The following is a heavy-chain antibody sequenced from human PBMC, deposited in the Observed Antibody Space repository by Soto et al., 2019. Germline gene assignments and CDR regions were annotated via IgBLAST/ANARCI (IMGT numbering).Heavy chain of an antibody. D-gene: IGHD3-3*01. CDR2: ISSSSSTI. J-gene: IGHJ6*03. V-gene: IGHV3-48*01. CDR1: GFTFSSYS. CDR3: ARPSSNYDVWSGYTFHYYYYMDV. Sequence: EVQLVESGGGLVQPGGSLRLSCAASGFTFSSYSMNWVRQAPGKGLEWVSYISSSSSTIYYADSVKGRFTISRDNAKNSLYLQMNSLRAEDTAVYYCARPSSNYDVWSGYTFHYYYYMDVWGKGTTVTVSS.